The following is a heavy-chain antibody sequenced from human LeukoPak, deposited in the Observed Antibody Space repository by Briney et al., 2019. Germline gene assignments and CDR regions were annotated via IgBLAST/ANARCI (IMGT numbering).Heavy chain of an antibody. J-gene: IGHJ4*02. D-gene: IGHD5-24*01. CDR2: ISTSSSYM. CDR3: ARDLDGYNPK. Sequence: PGGSLRLSCAASGFSFSSYSMNWVRQAPGRGLEWVSSISTSSSYMYYADSVKGRFTISRDDAKSSLYLQMNSLRAEDTGVYYCARDLDGYNPKWGQGTLVTVSS. CDR1: GFSFSSYS. V-gene: IGHV3-21*01.